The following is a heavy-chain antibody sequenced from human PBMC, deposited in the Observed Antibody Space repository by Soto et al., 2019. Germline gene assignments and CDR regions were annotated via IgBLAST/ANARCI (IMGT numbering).Heavy chain of an antibody. CDR3: ARGLGFAFDI. CDR2: ISSGGITI. J-gene: IGHJ3*02. Sequence: VTLVASGSGSVQPGGTMRLSCTGTGFAFCSYVLNWVRQAPEKGLEWVSYISSGGITIYYTDSVKGRFTISRDNAKNSLYLQMNSLRDEDTAVYYCARGLGFAFDIWGQGTMVTVSS. D-gene: IGHD1-26*01. CDR1: GFAFCSYV. V-gene: IGHV3-48*02.